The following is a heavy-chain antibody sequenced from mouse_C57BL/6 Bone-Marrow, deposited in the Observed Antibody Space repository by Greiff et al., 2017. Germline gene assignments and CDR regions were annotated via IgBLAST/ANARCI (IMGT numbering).Heavy chain of an antibody. Sequence: EVKLMESGAELVRPGASVKLSCTASGFNIKDYYMHWVKQRPEQGLEWIGWIDPENGDTEYASKFQGKATITADTSSNTAYLQLSSLTSEDSAVYYCTTRWSWFAYWGQGTRVTVSA. CDR1: GFNIKDYY. D-gene: IGHD2-3*01. CDR2: IDPENGDT. CDR3: TTRWSWFAY. J-gene: IGHJ3*01. V-gene: IGHV14-4*01.